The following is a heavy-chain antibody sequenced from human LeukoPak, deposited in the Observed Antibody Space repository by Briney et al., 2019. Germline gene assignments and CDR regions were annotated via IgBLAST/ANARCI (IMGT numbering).Heavy chain of an antibody. J-gene: IGHJ3*02. V-gene: IGHV3-74*01. CDR1: GFTLSDYW. CDR3: AKDRFCSGNSCYDAFDM. CDR2: INGDGRST. Sequence: GGSLRLSCAASGFTLSDYWMHWVRQVPGEGPVWVSRINGDGRSTTYADSVKGRFTISGDNAKNTIFLQMNSLRAEDTAVYHCAKDRFCSGNSCYDAFDMWGQGTMVTVAS. D-gene: IGHD2-15*01.